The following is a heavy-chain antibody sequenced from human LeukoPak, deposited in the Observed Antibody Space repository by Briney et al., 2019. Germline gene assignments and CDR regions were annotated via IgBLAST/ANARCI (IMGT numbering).Heavy chain of an antibody. CDR1: GFTFSSYA. Sequence: GGSLRLSCAASGFTFSSYAMSWVRQAPGKGLEWVSAISGSGGSTYYADSVKGRFTISRDNSKNTLYLQMNSLRAEDMAVYYCAKVGSSGQPYYYYYGMDVWGQGTTVTVSS. J-gene: IGHJ6*02. CDR3: AKVGSSGQPYYYYYGMDV. V-gene: IGHV3-23*01. CDR2: ISGSGGST. D-gene: IGHD6-19*01.